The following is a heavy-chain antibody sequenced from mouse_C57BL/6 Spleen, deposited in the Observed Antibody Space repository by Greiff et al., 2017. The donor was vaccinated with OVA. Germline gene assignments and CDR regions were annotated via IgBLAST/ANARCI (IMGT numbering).Heavy chain of an antibody. J-gene: IGHJ2*02. D-gene: IGHD1-1*01. V-gene: IGHV1-4*01. CDR3: ARVDYGSSPYIDY. Sequence: QVQLKESGAELARPGASVKMSCKASGYTFTSYTMHWVKQRPGQGLEWIGYINPSSGYTKYNQKFKDKATLTADKSSSTAYMQLSSLTSDDSAVYYCARVDYGSSPYIDYWGQGTSLTVSS. CDR1: GYTFTSYT. CDR2: INPSSGYT.